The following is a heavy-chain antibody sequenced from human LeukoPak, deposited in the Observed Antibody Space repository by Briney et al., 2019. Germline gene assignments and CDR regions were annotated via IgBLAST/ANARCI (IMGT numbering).Heavy chain of an antibody. V-gene: IGHV3-23*01. CDR2: ISSGGGGT. Sequence: QAGGSLRLSCVASGFTFKNNAFSWVRQAPGKGLEWVSAISSGGGGTYYADAVKGRFTISRDNSKNTMYLQMDSLRVEDTAIYYCGKTTTGHSSGRYPAWPIDYWGQGTLVTVSS. J-gene: IGHJ4*02. CDR1: GFTFKNNA. D-gene: IGHD6-19*01. CDR3: GKTTTGHSSGRYPAWPIDY.